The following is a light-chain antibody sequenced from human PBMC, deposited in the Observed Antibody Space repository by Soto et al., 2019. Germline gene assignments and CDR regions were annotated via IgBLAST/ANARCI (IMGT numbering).Light chain of an antibody. V-gene: IGKV1-27*01. J-gene: IGKJ1*01. CDR3: HKYNSAPWT. CDR1: QSINNY. Sequence: DVGMTLSPSSLSVSVGESVTITCRASQSINNYLAWYQQRPGKAPVLLIYAASTWTPGIPSRFSGSGTETDFTLTISSLQPEDFGPYYCHKYNSAPWTFGQGTKVDIK. CDR2: AAS.